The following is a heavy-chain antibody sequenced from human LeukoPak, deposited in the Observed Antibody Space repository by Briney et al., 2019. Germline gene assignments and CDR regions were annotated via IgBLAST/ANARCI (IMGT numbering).Heavy chain of an antibody. V-gene: IGHV4-34*01. CDR2: INHSGST. CDR3: ARDQDSSSWYGY. D-gene: IGHD6-13*01. J-gene: IGHJ4*02. Sequence: PSETLSLTCAVYGGSFSGYYWSWIRQPPGKGLEWIGEINHSGSTNYNPSLKSRVTISVDTSKNQFSLKLSSVTAADTAVYYCARDQDSSSWYGYWGQGTLVTVSS. CDR1: GGSFSGYY.